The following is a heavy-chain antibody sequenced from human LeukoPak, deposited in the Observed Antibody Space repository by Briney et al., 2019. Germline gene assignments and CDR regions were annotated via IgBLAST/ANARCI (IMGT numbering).Heavy chain of an antibody. CDR2: INPNTGGT. V-gene: IGHV1-2*06. CDR1: GYTFSGYF. Sequence: GASVKVSCKTSGYTFSGYFIHWIRQAPGQGLEWMGRINPNTGGTNYAQKFQGRVTMTRDTSISTAYMELSRLRSDDTAVYYCARGKVGATQPGSYWGQGTLVTVSS. CDR3: ARGKVGATQPGSY. D-gene: IGHD1-26*01. J-gene: IGHJ4*02.